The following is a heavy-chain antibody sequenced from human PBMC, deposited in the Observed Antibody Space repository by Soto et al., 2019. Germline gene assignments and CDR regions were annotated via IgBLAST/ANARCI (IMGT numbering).Heavy chain of an antibody. CDR1: GGSISSYY. V-gene: IGHV4-59*01. CDR3: ARASDYYESSGFDY. CDR2: IYYTGST. Sequence: SETLSLTCTVSGGSISSYYWSWILQPPGKGLEWIGYIYYTGSTNYNPSLKSRLTISVDTSKKQFSLKLSSVTAADTAVYYCARASDYYESSGFDYWGQGTLVTVSS. J-gene: IGHJ4*02. D-gene: IGHD3-22*01.